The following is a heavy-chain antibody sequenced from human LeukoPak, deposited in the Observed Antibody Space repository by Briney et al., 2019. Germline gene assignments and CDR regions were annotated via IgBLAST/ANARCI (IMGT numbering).Heavy chain of an antibody. J-gene: IGHJ4*02. CDR3: AREDPHGGYFDY. CDR2: ISGRGGTT. V-gene: IGHV3-23*01. CDR1: GFDFNSYA. Sequence: PGGSLRLSCAASGFDFNSYAMTWVRQAPGQGLDWVSAISGRGGTTYYTDSVKGRFTISRDNFKNTLYLQMNSLRVEDAAVYYCAREDPHGGYFDYWGQGTPVTVSS.